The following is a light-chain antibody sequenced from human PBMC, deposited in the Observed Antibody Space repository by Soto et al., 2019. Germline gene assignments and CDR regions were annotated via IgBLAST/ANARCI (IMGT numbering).Light chain of an antibody. J-gene: IGKJ4*02. V-gene: IGKV3-11*01. CDR1: QSVSSC. Sequence: PTLSYRASQSVSSCLAWYQQKPGQAPRLLIYDASNWATGIPARFSGSGSGTDFTFTISSLQPEDIAAYYCQQYDNLPLTFGGGTKVDIK. CDR3: QQYDNLPLT. CDR2: DAS.